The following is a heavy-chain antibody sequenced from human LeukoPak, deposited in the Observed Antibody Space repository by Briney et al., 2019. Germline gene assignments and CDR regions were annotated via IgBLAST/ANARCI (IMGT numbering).Heavy chain of an antibody. CDR3: ARGSYYDSSGYYLFDY. CDR2: IYYSGST. Sequence: SETLSLTCTISGGSISSSNDYWGWIRQPPGKGLEWIGYIYYSGSTYYNPSLKSRVTISVDTSKNQFSLKLSSVTAADTAVYYCARGSYYDSSGYYLFDYWGQGTLVTVSS. CDR1: GGSISSSNDY. J-gene: IGHJ4*02. D-gene: IGHD3-22*01. V-gene: IGHV4-31*03.